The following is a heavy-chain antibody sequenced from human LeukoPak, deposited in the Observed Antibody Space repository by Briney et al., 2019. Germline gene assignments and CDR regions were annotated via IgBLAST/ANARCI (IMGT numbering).Heavy chain of an antibody. CDR3: ARGYDHELKYYYYGMDV. V-gene: IGHV4-34*01. D-gene: IGHD1-7*01. CDR1: GGSFSGYY. Sequence: SETLSLTCAVYGGSFSGYYWSWIRQPPGKGLEWIGEINHSGSTNYNPSLKSRVTISVDTSKNQFSLKLSSVTAADTAVYYCARGYDHELKYYYYGMDVWGQGTTVTVSS. J-gene: IGHJ6*02. CDR2: INHSGST.